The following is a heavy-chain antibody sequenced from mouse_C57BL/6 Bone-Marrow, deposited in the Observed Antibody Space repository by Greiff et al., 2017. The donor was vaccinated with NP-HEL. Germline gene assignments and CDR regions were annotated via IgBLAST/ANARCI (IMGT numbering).Heavy chain of an antibody. CDR2: ISNGGGST. Sequence: EVMLVESGGGLVQPGGSLKLSCAASGFTFSDYYMYWVRQTPEKRLEWVAYISNGGGSTYYPDTVKGRFTISRDNAKNTLYLQMSRLKSEDTAMYYCARGIYYGSSYDYYAMDYWGQGTSVTVSS. V-gene: IGHV5-12*01. J-gene: IGHJ4*01. D-gene: IGHD1-1*01. CDR3: ARGIYYGSSYDYYAMDY. CDR1: GFTFSDYY.